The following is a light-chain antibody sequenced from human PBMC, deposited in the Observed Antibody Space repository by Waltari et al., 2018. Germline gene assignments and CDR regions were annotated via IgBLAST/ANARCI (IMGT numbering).Light chain of an antibody. Sequence: EIVLTQSPGTLSLSPGERATLFCRASQSVGNNYLAWYQHRPGPAPRLLTYGTSSGATGIPDRFGGSGSGTDFTLTISRLEPEDSAVYYCQQYGNLPYTFGQGTKLEIK. CDR2: GTS. J-gene: IGKJ2*01. CDR1: QSVGNNY. V-gene: IGKV3-20*01. CDR3: QQYGNLPYT.